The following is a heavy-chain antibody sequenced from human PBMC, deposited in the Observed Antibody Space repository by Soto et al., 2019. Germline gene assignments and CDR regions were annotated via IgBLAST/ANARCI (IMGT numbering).Heavy chain of an antibody. V-gene: IGHV3-23*01. J-gene: IGHJ4*02. CDR1: GFTFSSYA. Sequence: EVQLLESGGGLVQPGGSLRLSCAASGFTFSSYAMSWVRQAPGKGLEWVSAISGSGGSTYYADSVKGRFTISRDNYKSTLYLQMNSLRAEDTAVYHCATIAVAGTDDYWGQGTLVTVSS. CDR2: ISGSGGST. D-gene: IGHD6-19*01. CDR3: ATIAVAGTDDY.